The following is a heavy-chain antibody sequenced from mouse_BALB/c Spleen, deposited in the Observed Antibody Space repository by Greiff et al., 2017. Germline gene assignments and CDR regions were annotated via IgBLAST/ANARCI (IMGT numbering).Heavy chain of an antibody. CDR2: ILPGSGST. D-gene: IGHD2-3*01. CDR1: GYTFSSYW. Sequence: QVQLKQSGAELMKPGASVKISCKATGYTFSSYWIEWVKQRPGHGLEWIGEILPGSGSTNYNEKFKGKATFTADTSSNTAYMQLSSLTSEDSAVYYCARFDDDWYFDVWGAGTTVTVSS. V-gene: IGHV1-9*01. J-gene: IGHJ1*01. CDR3: ARFDDDWYFDV.